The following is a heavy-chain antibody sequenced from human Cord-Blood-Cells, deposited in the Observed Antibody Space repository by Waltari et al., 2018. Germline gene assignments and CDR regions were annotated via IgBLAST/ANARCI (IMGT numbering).Heavy chain of an antibody. J-gene: IGHJ4*02. CDR2: VAYSGSP. D-gene: IGHD7-27*01. CDR3: ASPQPGIDY. CDR1: GGSSSSSSYY. Sequence: QLQLQESGPALVKPSETLSLTRPVSGGSSSSSSYYWGWTRQPPGKGLEWIGSVAYSGSPYYNPALKGRVTVSVDTSKIQFSLKLSSVTAADTAVYYCASPQPGIDYWGQGTLVTVSS. V-gene: IGHV4-39*01.